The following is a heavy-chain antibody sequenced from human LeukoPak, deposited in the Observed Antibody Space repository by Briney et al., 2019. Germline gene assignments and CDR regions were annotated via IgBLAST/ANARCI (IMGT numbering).Heavy chain of an antibody. V-gene: IGHV3-66*01. Sequence: GGSLRLSCAASGFTVSSNYMSWVRQAPGKGLEWVSVIYSGGSTYYADSVKGRFTISRDNSKNTLYLQMNSLRAEDTAVYYCAGSIAAAGSYGMDVWGQGTTVTVSS. CDR3: AGSIAAAGSYGMDV. D-gene: IGHD6-13*01. J-gene: IGHJ6*02. CDR1: GFTVSSNY. CDR2: IYSGGST.